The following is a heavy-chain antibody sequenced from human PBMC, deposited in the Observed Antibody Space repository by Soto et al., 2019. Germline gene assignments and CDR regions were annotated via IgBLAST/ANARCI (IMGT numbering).Heavy chain of an antibody. Sequence: QLQLQESGPGLVKPSETLSLTCTVSGGSISSSSYYWGWIRQPPGKGLEWIGCIYYSGSTYYNPSLKSRVTISVDTSKTQFSLNLSSMTAADTAVYYCASPKIAFYNWFAPCGQGTLVTVSS. J-gene: IGHJ5*02. CDR3: ASPKIAFYNWFAP. CDR2: IYYSGST. V-gene: IGHV4-39*01. D-gene: IGHD3-3*02. CDR1: GGSISSSSYY.